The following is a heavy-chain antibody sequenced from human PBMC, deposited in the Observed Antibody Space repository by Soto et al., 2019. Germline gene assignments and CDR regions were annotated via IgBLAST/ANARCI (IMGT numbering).Heavy chain of an antibody. J-gene: IGHJ3*02. CDR2: IFHSGTT. CDR3: ARSPYADALDI. V-gene: IGHV4-28*01. D-gene: IGHD2-2*01. Sequence: SETLSLTCAVSGYSITNVNWWAWIRQPPGKGLEWIGYIFHSGTTHYNPALKSRVTMSVDTSKNQFSLKVDSLTAEDTAVYYCARSPYADALDIWGQGTMVTVSS. CDR1: GYSITNVNW.